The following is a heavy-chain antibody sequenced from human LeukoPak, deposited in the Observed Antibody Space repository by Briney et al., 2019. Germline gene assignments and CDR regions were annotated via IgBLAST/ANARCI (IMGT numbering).Heavy chain of an antibody. V-gene: IGHV5-51*01. CDR1: GYSFTSYW. CDR2: IYPDDSDT. D-gene: IGHD2-8*01. CDR3: ARLAFCTNAVCFSNYYYSMDV. Sequence: GESLKISCKGSGYSFTSYWIGWVRQLPGKGLEWMGIIYPDDSDTKYSPSFQGQVTISADKSISTAYLQWSSLKASDTAMYYCARLAFCTNAVCFSNYYYSMDVWGRGTTVTVSS. J-gene: IGHJ6*03.